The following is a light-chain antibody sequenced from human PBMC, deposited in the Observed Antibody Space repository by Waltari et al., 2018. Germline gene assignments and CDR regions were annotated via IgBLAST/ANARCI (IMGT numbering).Light chain of an antibody. V-gene: IGKV3-15*01. CDR1: QSVSSN. Sequence: EIVMPQSPATLSVSPGERATLSCRASQSVSSNLAWYQQKPGQAPRLLIYGASTRATGIPARFSGSGSGTEFTLTISSLQSEDFAVYYCQQYNTFGQGTKLEIK. J-gene: IGKJ2*01. CDR3: QQYNT. CDR2: GAS.